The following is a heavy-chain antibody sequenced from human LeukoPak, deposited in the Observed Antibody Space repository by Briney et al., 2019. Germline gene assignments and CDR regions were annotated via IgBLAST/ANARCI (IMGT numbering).Heavy chain of an antibody. V-gene: IGHV3-43*02. CDR2: ISGDGNNR. J-gene: IGHJ4*02. CDR1: GFTFDDYA. D-gene: IGHD6-19*01. CDR3: AKGADPLTWRMMTVAGTRFDF. Sequence: GGSLRLSCAVSGFTFDDYAMHWVRQAPGKGLEWVSLISGDGNNRYYAGSVKGRFTISRDNRKKSLYLQMNRLRTEDTAFYYCAKGADPLTWRMMTVAGTRFDFWGQETLVTVSS.